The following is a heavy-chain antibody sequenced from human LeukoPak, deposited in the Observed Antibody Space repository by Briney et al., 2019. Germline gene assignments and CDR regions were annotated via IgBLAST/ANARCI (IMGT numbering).Heavy chain of an antibody. CDR1: GFIFSDYG. D-gene: IGHD3-9*01. CDR3: AKDPRYYDILTGYYPLYYFDY. Sequence: GGSLRLSCAASGFIFSDYGITWVRQAPGKGLEWVSGISGSGANTYFADSVKGRSTISRDNSKNTLYLQMNSLRAEDTAVYYCAKDPRYYDILTGYYPLYYFDYWGQGTLVTVSS. V-gene: IGHV3-23*01. J-gene: IGHJ4*02. CDR2: ISGSGANT.